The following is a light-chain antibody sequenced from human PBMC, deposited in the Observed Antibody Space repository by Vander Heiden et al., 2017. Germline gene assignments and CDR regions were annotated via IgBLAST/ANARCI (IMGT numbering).Light chain of an antibody. CDR2: DAS. V-gene: IGKV3-11*01. CDR3: QQRSNWPPVT. Sequence: EIVLTQSPATLSLSPGERATHSCRASQSGSSYLAWHQQKPGRAPRLLIYDASNRATGIPARFSGSGCGTHFTLTISSREPEDFAVYYCQQRSNWPPVTFGGGTKVEIK. CDR1: QSGSSY. J-gene: IGKJ4*01.